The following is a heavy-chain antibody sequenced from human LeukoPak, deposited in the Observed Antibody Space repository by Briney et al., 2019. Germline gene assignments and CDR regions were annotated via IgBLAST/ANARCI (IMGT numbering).Heavy chain of an antibody. CDR3: AKHDSSTSRRRPTTIGAFDI. V-gene: IGHV3-23*01. D-gene: IGHD2-2*01. J-gene: IGHJ3*02. Sequence: GGSLRLSCAASGFTFRSYALSWGRQDPGKGLEWGSVISGSGGTAFYTDSVKGRFTISRDNSKNTLYLQINSLRAEHTAVHYCAKHDSSTSRRRPTTIGAFDIWGQGTMVTVSS. CDR1: GFTFRSYA. CDR2: ISGSGGTA.